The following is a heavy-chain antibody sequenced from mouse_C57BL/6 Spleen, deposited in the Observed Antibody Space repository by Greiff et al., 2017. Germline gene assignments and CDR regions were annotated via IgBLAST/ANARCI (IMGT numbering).Heavy chain of an antibody. CDR3: TRSYDDYYFDY. V-gene: IGHV5-9-1*02. Sequence: EVQRVESGAGLVKPGGSLKLSCAASGFTFSSYAMSWVRQTPEKRLEWVAYISSGGDYIYYADNVKGRFTLSRDNARNTLYLQMSSLKSEDTAMYYCTRSYDDYYFDYWGQGTTLTVSS. D-gene: IGHD2-4*01. CDR2: ISSGGDYI. J-gene: IGHJ2*01. CDR1: GFTFSSYA.